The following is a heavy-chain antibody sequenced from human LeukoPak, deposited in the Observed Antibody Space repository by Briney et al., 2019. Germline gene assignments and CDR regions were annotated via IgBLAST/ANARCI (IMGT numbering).Heavy chain of an antibody. CDR2: ISYDGSNK. J-gene: IGHJ4*02. V-gene: IGHV3-30*14. CDR3: ARAVYSGSYHVGESDY. CDR1: GFTFSSCA. Sequence: GGSLRLSCAASGFTFSSCAMHWVRQAPGKGLEWVAVISYDGSNKYYADSVKGRFTISRDNSKNTLYLQMNSLRAEDTAVYYCARAVYSGSYHVGESDYWGQGTLVTVSS. D-gene: IGHD1-26*01.